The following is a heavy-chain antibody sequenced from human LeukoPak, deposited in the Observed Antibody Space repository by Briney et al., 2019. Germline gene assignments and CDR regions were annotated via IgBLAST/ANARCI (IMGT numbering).Heavy chain of an antibody. D-gene: IGHD3-16*02. CDR3: ATGPPFYDYVWGSYPEGGYFGY. V-gene: IGHV3-23*01. J-gene: IGHJ4*02. CDR1: GFTFSSYA. CDR2: ISGSGGST. Sequence: TGGSLRPSCAASGFTFSSYAMSWVRQAPGKGLEWVSAISGSGGSTYYADSVKGRFTISRDNSKNTLYLQMNSLRAEDTAVYYCATGPPFYDYVWGSYPEGGYFGYWGQGTLVTVSS.